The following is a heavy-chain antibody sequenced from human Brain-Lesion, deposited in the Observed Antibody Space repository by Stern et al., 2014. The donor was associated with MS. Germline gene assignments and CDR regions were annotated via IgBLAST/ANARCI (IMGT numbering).Heavy chain of an antibody. CDR1: GGTVGKYP. D-gene: IGHD5-18*01. V-gene: IGHV1-69*06. Sequence: VQLVQSGPEVKKPGASVEVSCKASGGTVGKYPITWLRQAPAQGLEWMGRIIPIFGSPNYAQKFQGRVTITADRSTTTVYMKLSSLKSDDAAVYYCAKDGPALVTNWFDPWGRGTLVTVSS. CDR2: IIPIFGSP. J-gene: IGHJ5*02. CDR3: AKDGPALVTNWFDP.